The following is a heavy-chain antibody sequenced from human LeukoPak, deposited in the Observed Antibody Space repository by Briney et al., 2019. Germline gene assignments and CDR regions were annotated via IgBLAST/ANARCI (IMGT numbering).Heavy chain of an antibody. D-gene: IGHD5-12*01. J-gene: IGHJ4*02. Sequence: GGSLRLSCAASGFTFSSYEMNWVRQAPGKGLEWVSYISSSGSTIHYADSVKGRFTISRDNAKNSLYLQMNSLRAEDTAVYYCARARPSMWIDYWGQGTLVTVSS. CDR2: ISSSGSTI. V-gene: IGHV3-48*03. CDR1: GFTFSSYE. CDR3: ARARPSMWIDY.